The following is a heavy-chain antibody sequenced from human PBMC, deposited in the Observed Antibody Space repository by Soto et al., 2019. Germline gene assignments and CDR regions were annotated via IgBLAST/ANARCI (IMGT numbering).Heavy chain of an antibody. CDR1: GFTFSDYA. CDR2: ISAPGGHI. V-gene: IGHV3-23*01. J-gene: IGHJ2*01. D-gene: IGHD3-16*01. CDR3: AKVAGGLGYFDL. Sequence: EVQLLESGGGLARPGGSLRLSCVASGFTFSDYAMTWVRQAPGKGLEWVATISAPGGHIEYTDSLKGRFTIYRDNSKNTLDLQLNGLTSDDTDVHDCAKVAGGLGYFDLWGRGTLVTVSS.